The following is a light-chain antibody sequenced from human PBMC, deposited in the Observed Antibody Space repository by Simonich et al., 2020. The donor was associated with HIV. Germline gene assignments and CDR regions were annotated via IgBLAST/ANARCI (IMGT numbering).Light chain of an antibody. CDR2: YAS. CDR3: QQYNSYPLT. Sequence: DIQMTQSPSTLSASVGDRVTITCRASQSMSTWLAWYQQKPGKAPKLLIYYASNLERGVPSRFSGSGSGTEFTLSISSLQPDDFATYYCQQYNSYPLTFGGGTKVEIK. J-gene: IGKJ4*01. CDR1: QSMSTW. V-gene: IGKV1-5*03.